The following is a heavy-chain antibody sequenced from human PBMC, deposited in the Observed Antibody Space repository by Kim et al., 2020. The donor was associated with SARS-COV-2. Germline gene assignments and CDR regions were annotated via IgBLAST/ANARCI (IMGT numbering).Heavy chain of an antibody. CDR2: ISSSSSYI. CDR3: ARDPYGGDLFCYYYGIDF. J-gene: IGHJ6*02. V-gene: IGHV3-21*01. Sequence: GGSLRHSCAASGFTFSSYSMNWVRQAPGKGLEWVSSISSSSSYIYYADSVKGRFTISRDNAKNSLYLQMNSLRAEDTAVYYCARDPYGGDLFCYYYGIDFWGQGTTGTVS. CDR1: GFTFSSYS. D-gene: IGHD2-21*01.